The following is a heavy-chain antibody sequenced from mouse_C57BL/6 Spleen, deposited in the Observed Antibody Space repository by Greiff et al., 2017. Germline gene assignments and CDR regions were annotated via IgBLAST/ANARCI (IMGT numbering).Heavy chain of an antibody. Sequence: EVKVVESGGGLVQPKGSLKLSCAASGFSFNTYAMNWVRQAPGKGLEWVARIRSKSNNYATYYADSVKDRFTISRDDSESMLYLQMNNLKTEDTAMYYCVRHDGSSYFDYWGQGTTLTVSS. D-gene: IGHD1-1*01. CDR1: GFSFNTYA. CDR3: VRHDGSSYFDY. CDR2: IRSKSNNYAT. J-gene: IGHJ2*01. V-gene: IGHV10-1*01.